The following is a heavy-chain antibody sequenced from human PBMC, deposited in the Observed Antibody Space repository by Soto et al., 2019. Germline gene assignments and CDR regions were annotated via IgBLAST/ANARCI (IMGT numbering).Heavy chain of an antibody. CDR2: ISYDGSNK. V-gene: IGHV3-30-3*01. CDR1: GFTFSSYT. Sequence: QVQLVESGGGVVQPGRSLRLSCAASGFTFSSYTMHWVRQAPGKGLEWVAVISYDGSNKYYADSVKGRFTISRDNSKNTLYLQMNSLRAEDTAVYYCARDPPRYDFWSGYYYGMDVW. J-gene: IGHJ6*01. CDR3: ARDPPRYDFWSGYYYGMDV. D-gene: IGHD3-3*01.